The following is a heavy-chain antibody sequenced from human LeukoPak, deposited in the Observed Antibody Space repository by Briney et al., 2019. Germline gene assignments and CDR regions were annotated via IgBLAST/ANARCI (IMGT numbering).Heavy chain of an antibody. J-gene: IGHJ3*02. CDR1: GFTFSDYY. Sequence: GGSLRLSCAASGFTFSDYYMNWTRQAPGKGLEWVSNISSTSAYTDYADSVKGRFTISRDNAKNSLCLQMSSLRAEDTAVYYCARDKFNNLDAFDIWGQGTMVTVSS. CDR3: ARDKFNNLDAFDI. V-gene: IGHV3-11*05. D-gene: IGHD1/OR15-1a*01. CDR2: ISSTSAYT.